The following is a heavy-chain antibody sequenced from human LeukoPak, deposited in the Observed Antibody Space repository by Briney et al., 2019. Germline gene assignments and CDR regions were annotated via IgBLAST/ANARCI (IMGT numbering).Heavy chain of an antibody. J-gene: IGHJ3*02. V-gene: IGHV5-51*01. CDR3: ARHFLTVTTPNDAFDI. D-gene: IGHD4-17*01. CDR2: IYPGDSDT. Sequence: GESLKISCKDSGYSFTSYWIGWVRPMPGKGLEWMGIIYPGDSDTRYSPSFQGQVTISADKSISTAYLQWSSLKASDTAMYYCARHFLTVTTPNDAFDIWGQGTMVTVSS. CDR1: GYSFTSYW.